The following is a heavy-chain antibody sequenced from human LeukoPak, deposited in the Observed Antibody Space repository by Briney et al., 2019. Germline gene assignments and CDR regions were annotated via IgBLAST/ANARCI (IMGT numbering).Heavy chain of an antibody. CDR2: ISGRGDST. J-gene: IGHJ4*02. Sequence: GGSLRLSCAASGFTFSSYAMTWVRQGPGKGLECVSSISGRGDSTYYVDSVKGRFSISRDNSKNTVFLQMNTLRAEDTAVYYCAKRRDYDSTGYYFTPYYFDYWGQGTLVTVYS. V-gene: IGHV3-23*01. CDR3: AKRRDYDSTGYYFTPYYFDY. D-gene: IGHD3-22*01. CDR1: GFTFSSYA.